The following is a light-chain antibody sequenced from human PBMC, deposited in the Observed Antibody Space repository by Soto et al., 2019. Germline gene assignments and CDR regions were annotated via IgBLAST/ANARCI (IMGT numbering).Light chain of an antibody. J-gene: IGKJ2*01. V-gene: IGKV4-1*01. CDR3: QQYYSIPYT. Sequence: DIVMTQSPDSLAVSLGERATINCKSSQSVLYSSNNKNYLAWYQQKPGQPPKLLIYWASTRESGVPDRFSGSGSGKDFNLTISSPQAEDVAVYYCQQYYSIPYTFGQGTKLEIK. CDR2: WAS. CDR1: QSVLYSSNNKNY.